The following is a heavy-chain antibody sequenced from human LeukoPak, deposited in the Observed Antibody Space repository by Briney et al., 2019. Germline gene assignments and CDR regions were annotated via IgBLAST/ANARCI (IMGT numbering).Heavy chain of an antibody. CDR3: ARSPHILTGENFDY. V-gene: IGHV1-2*02. CDR1: GYSFTGYN. D-gene: IGHD3-9*01. Sequence: ASVKVSCKTSGYSFTGYNLNWVRQAPGQGLEWMGWINSNSGGTNFAQKFQDRVSMTRDTSISTAYMQLSRLRSDDTAVYYCARSPHILTGENFDYWGQGTLLTVSS. J-gene: IGHJ4*02. CDR2: INSNSGGT.